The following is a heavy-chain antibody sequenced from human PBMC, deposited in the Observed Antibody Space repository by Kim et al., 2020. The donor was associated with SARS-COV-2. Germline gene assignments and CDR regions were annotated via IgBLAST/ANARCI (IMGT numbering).Heavy chain of an antibody. CDR1: GVTFDSSA. V-gene: IGHV3-30*07. Sequence: GGSLRLSCAASGVTFDSSAMNWVRQAPGKGLEWVAVISYDGRNKDYADSVKGRFTISRDNSKSTLHLQMNSLRVEDTAVYYCARGNYYESVSLSDYYNGMDVWGRGTTVTVSS. CDR3: ARGNYYESVSLSDYYNGMDV. CDR2: ISYDGRNK. J-gene: IGHJ6*02. D-gene: IGHD3-10*01.